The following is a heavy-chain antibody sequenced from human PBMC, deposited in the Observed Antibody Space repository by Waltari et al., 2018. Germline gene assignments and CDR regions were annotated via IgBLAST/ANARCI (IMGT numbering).Heavy chain of an antibody. D-gene: IGHD2-2*01. CDR2: IKQDGSEK. CDR1: GFTFSSYW. CDR3: ARGDIVVVPAAQPYAFDI. V-gene: IGHV3-7*01. J-gene: IGHJ3*02. Sequence: EVQLVESGGGLVQPGGSLRLSCAASGFTFSSYWMSWVRQAPGKGLEWVANIKQDGSEKYYVDSVKGRFTTSRDNAKNSLYLQMNSLRAEDTAVYYCARGDIVVVPAAQPYAFDIWGQGTMVTVSS.